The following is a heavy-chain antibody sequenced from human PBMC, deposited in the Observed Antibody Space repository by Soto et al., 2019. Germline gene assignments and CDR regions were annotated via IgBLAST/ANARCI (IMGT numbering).Heavy chain of an antibody. CDR3: ARDSGVAVVMDY. D-gene: IGHD2-15*01. J-gene: IGHJ4*02. V-gene: IGHV3-30-3*01. Sequence: QVQLVESGGGVVQPGRSLRLSCAASGFTFSSYAMHWVRQAPGKGLEWVAVISYDGSNKYYADSVKGRFTISRDNSKNTLYLQMNRLRAEDTAVYYCARDSGVAVVMDYWGQGTLVTVSS. CDR2: ISYDGSNK. CDR1: GFTFSSYA.